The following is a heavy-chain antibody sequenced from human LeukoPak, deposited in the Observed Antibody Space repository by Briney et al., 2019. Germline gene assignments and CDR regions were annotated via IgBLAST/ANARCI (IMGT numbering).Heavy chain of an antibody. Sequence: GGSLRLSCAASGFTFSSYSMSWVRQAPGKGLEWVSAISGSGGSTYYADSVRGRFTISRDNSKNTLYLQMNSLRAEDTAVYYCAKKRDEYYYDSSGYYYPFDYWGQGTLVTVSS. J-gene: IGHJ4*02. CDR2: ISGSGGST. CDR1: GFTFSSYS. D-gene: IGHD3-22*01. CDR3: AKKRDEYYYDSSGYYYPFDY. V-gene: IGHV3-23*01.